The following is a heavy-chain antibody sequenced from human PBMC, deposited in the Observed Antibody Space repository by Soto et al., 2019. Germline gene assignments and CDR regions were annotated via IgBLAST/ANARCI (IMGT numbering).Heavy chain of an antibody. CDR2: IDPDGRVG. CDR1: GLRFSTYW. CDR3: AGWGEHDANV. D-gene: IGHD7-27*01. Sequence: EGQLLGSGGGLVQPGGSLRLSCVASGLRFSTYWMNWVRQPPGMGLEWVANIDPDGRVGTYVDSVKGRFTTSRDNGMNSVYLKMNSLRADDTAMYFCAGWGEHDANVWGQGILVTGSA. J-gene: IGHJ4*02. V-gene: IGHV3-7*03.